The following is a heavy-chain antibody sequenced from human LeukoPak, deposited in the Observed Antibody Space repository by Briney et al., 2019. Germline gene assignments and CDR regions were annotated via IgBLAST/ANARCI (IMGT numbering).Heavy chain of an antibody. Sequence: SETLSLTCTVSGGSINSYYWSWIRQPAGKGLEWIGRIYTSGNTNYNPSLKSRVTISVDMSKNQFSLRLSSVTAADTAVYFCARSGVTTVLYLDWGQGTLVTVSS. CDR1: GGSINSYY. CDR2: IYTSGNT. CDR3: ARSGVTTVLYLD. V-gene: IGHV4-4*07. D-gene: IGHD4-11*01. J-gene: IGHJ4*02.